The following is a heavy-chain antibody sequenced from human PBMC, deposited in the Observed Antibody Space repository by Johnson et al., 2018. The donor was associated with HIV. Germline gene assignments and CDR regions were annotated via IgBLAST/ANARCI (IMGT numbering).Heavy chain of an antibody. D-gene: IGHD2-2*01. Sequence: QVQLVESGGRLVKPGGSLRLSCAASGFTFSDYYMSWIRQAPGKVLEWVSYISSSGSTIYYADCVKGRFTISRDNAKNSLSLQMNSLRAEDTAVYYCAVMTEIVVVPAATSDDAFDIWGQGTMVTVSS. CDR1: GFTFSDYY. CDR2: ISSSGSTI. J-gene: IGHJ3*02. CDR3: AVMTEIVVVPAATSDDAFDI. V-gene: IGHV3-11*04.